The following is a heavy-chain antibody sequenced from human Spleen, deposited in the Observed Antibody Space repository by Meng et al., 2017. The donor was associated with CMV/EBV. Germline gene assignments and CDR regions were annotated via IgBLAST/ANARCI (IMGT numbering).Heavy chain of an antibody. J-gene: IGHJ4*02. CDR1: GGTFSSYT. CDR2: IIPILGIA. CDR3: ARARDGYYFDY. D-gene: IGHD5-24*01. V-gene: IGHV1-69*02. Sequence: CKASGGTFSSYTISWVRQAPGQGLEWVGRIIPILGIANYAQKFQGRVTITADKSTSTAYMELSSLRSEDTAVYYCARARDGYYFDYWGQGTLVTVSS.